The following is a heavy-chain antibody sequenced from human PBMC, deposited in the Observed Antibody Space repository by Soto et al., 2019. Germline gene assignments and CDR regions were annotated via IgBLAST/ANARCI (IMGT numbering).Heavy chain of an antibody. V-gene: IGHV3-9*01. J-gene: IGHJ4*02. CDR2: ISWNSGSI. Sequence: ESGGGLVQPGRSLRLSCAASGFTFDDYAMHWVRQAPGKGLEWVSGISWNSGSIGYADSVKGRFTISRDNAKNSLYLQMNSLRAEDTALYYCAKSVDYGDYAGFDYWGQGTLVTVSS. CDR1: GFTFDDYA. D-gene: IGHD4-17*01. CDR3: AKSVDYGDYAGFDY.